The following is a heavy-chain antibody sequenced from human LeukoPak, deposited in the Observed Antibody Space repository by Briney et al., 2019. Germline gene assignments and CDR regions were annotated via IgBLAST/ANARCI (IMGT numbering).Heavy chain of an antibody. CDR1: GFTFNSYA. CDR3: AKDAVVGAEYDFWSGYLQGAYMDV. J-gene: IGHJ6*03. Sequence: GGSLRLSCAASGFTFNSYAMSWVRQAPGKGLEWVSAISASGGTTYYADSVKGRFTISRDNSKNTLYVQMNSLRAEDTAVYYCAKDAVVGAEYDFWSGYLQGAYMDVWGKGTTVTVSS. V-gene: IGHV3-23*01. D-gene: IGHD3-3*01. CDR2: ISASGGTT.